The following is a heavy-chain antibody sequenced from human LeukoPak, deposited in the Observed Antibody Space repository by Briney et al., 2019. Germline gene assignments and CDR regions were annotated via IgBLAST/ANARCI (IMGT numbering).Heavy chain of an antibody. CDR3: ARGGSGYYDSSGYYHD. Sequence: HTGGSLRLSCAASGFTVSCNYMSWVRQAPGKGLEWVSVIYSGGNTYYADSVKGRFTISRDNSKNTLYLQMNSLRAEDTAVYYCARGGSGYYDSSGYYHDWGQGTLVTVSS. V-gene: IGHV3-66*01. D-gene: IGHD3-22*01. J-gene: IGHJ4*02. CDR2: IYSGGNT. CDR1: GFTVSCNY.